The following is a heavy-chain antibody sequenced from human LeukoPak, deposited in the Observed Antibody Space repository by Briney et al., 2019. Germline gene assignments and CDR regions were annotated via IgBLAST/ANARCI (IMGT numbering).Heavy chain of an antibody. Sequence: GASVKVSCKASGYTFTGYYMHWVRQAPGQGLEWMGWINPNSGGINYAQKFQGRVTMTRDTSISTAYMELSRLRSDDTAVYYCAREFGGLLLRGYYFDYWGQGTLVTVSS. J-gene: IGHJ4*02. D-gene: IGHD3-10*01. CDR1: GYTFTGYY. CDR2: INPNSGGI. V-gene: IGHV1-2*02. CDR3: AREFGGLLLRGYYFDY.